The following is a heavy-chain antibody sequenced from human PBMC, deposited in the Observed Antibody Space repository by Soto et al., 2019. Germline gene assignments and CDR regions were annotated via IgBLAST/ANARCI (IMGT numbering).Heavy chain of an antibody. J-gene: IGHJ6*02. CDR3: AREGLTGTIGLYYYYALDV. D-gene: IGHD1-7*01. V-gene: IGHV4-39*02. Sequence: PSETLSLTCTVSGGSISSSIYYWGWIRQPPGRGPEWIGIIDYSGTTYYNPSLKSRLTMSVDTSKNHFSLNLSSVTAADTAVYYCAREGLTGTIGLYYYYALDVWGQGTTVTVSS. CDR1: GGSISSSIYY. CDR2: IDYSGTT.